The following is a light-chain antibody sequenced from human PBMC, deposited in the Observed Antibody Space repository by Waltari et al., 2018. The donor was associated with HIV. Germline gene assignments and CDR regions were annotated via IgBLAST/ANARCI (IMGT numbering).Light chain of an antibody. CDR1: SSDIGGYKY. CDR3: CSYTSTTAFDV. V-gene: IGLV2-14*03. CDR2: EVS. J-gene: IGLJ1*01. Sequence: QSALTQPASVSGSPGQPVTISGTGPSSDIGGYKYVSWYQQHPGKAPNLIISEVSNRPSGVSDRFSGSKSGNTASLTISGLQAEDEADYYCCSYTSTTAFDVFGTGTRVSVL.